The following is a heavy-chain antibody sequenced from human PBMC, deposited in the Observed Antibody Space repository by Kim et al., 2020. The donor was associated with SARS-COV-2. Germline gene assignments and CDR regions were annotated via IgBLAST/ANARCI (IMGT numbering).Heavy chain of an antibody. D-gene: IGHD4-17*01. Sequence: GESLKISCKGSGYSFTSYWISWVRQMPGKGLEWMGRIDPSDSYTNYSPSFQGHVTISADKSISTAYLQWSSLKASDTSMYYCARSRTDYGDYPEPNYYFDYWGQGTLVTVSS. J-gene: IGHJ4*02. V-gene: IGHV5-10-1*01. CDR2: IDPSDSYT. CDR1: GYSFTSYW. CDR3: ARSRTDYGDYPEPNYYFDY.